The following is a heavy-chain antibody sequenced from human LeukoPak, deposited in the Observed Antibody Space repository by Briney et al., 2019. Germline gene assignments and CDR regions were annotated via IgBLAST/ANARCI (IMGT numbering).Heavy chain of an antibody. Sequence: GASVKVSCKVSGYTLTELSMHWVRQAPGKGLEWMGGFDPEDGETIYAQKFQGRVTMTEDTSTDTAYMELSSLRSEDTAVYYCAKDGRRYSGGWYVDHWGQGTLVTVSS. CDR2: FDPEDGET. CDR3: AKDGRRYSGGWYVDH. CDR1: GYTLTELS. V-gene: IGHV1-24*01. D-gene: IGHD6-19*01. J-gene: IGHJ4*02.